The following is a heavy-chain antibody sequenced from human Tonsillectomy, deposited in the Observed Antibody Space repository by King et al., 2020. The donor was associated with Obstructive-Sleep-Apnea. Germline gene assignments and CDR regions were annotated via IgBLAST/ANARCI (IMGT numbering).Heavy chain of an antibody. CDR1: GFTFSSYS. V-gene: IGHV3-21*01. D-gene: IGHD3/OR15-3a*01. CDR3: ARDLGLVTPLFDY. CDR2: ISSRSSYI. J-gene: IGHJ4*02. Sequence: VQLVESGGGLVKPGGSLRLSCAASGFTFSSYSMNWVRQAPGKGLEWVSSISSRSSYIYYADSVKGRFTISRDNAKNSLYLQMNSLRAEDTAVYYCARDLGLVTPLFDYWGQGTLVTVSS.